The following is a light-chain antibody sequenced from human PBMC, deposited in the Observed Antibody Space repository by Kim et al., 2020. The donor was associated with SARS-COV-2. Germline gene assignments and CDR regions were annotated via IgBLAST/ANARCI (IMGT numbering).Light chain of an antibody. Sequence: ALGQTVRITCPGVSLRRYYASWYQQKPGQAPLLVIYDKNIRPSGIPDRFSGSSSGNTASLTITGAQAEDEADYYCNSRDTISKHVVFGGGTQLTVL. CDR1: SLRRYY. J-gene: IGLJ2*01. V-gene: IGLV3-19*01. CDR3: NSRDTISKHVV. CDR2: DKN.